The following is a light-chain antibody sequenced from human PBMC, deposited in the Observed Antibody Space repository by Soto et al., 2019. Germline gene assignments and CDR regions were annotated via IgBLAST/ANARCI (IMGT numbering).Light chain of an antibody. J-gene: IGKJ4*01. Sequence: DIPMTQSPSTLSASVGDSVTITCRASQSIGSWLAGHQQAPGKAPTLLIYKSSRLGCGVPSRFSGSGSGTDFTLSISSLQPDDSATYYCLQYDSYPLTCGGGTKVELK. CDR2: KSS. V-gene: IGKV1-5*03. CDR3: LQYDSYPLT. CDR1: QSIGSW.